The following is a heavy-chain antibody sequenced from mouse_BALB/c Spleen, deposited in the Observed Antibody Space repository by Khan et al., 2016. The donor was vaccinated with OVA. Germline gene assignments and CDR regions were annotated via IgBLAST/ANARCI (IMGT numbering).Heavy chain of an antibody. V-gene: IGHV14-3*02. D-gene: IGHD3-1*01. CDR3: ALPSKDPRGFEY. CDR1: GFTIKDTY. J-gene: IGHJ1*01. CDR2: IAPANGNT. Sequence: EVQLQESGAELVKPGASLKLSCTASGFTIKDTYLHWVKQRPKQGLEWIGWIAPANGNTESDPKFQGKATITADTSSTTSYLQLNRLTSEDTAVYCCALPSKDPRGFEYWGAGTTVTVSS.